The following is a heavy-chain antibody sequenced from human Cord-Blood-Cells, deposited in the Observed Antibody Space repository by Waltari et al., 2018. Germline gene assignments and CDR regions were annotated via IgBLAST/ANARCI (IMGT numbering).Heavy chain of an antibody. CDR2: IDWDDDK. D-gene: IGHD1-20*01. J-gene: IGHJ4*02. CDR1: GFSLSTIGMC. Sequence: QVTLRESGPALVKPTQTLTLTCTFSGFSLSTIGMCVSWIRQPPGKALEWLARIDWDDDKYYSTSLKTRLTISKDTSKNQVVLTMTNMDPVDTATYYCARTITGSLPFDYWGQGTLVTVSS. CDR3: ARTITGSLPFDY. V-gene: IGHV2-70*15.